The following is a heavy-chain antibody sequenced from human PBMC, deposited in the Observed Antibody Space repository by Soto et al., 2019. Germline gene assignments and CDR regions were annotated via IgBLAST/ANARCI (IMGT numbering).Heavy chain of an antibody. Sequence: RASVKVSCKASGGTFSSYAISWVRQAPGQGLEWMGGIIPIFGTANYAQKFQGRVTITADESTSTAYMELSSLRSEDTAVYYCASPHDYGDYGAWGYWGQGTLVTVSS. V-gene: IGHV1-69*13. CDR2: IIPIFGTA. D-gene: IGHD4-17*01. CDR3: ASPHDYGDYGAWGY. J-gene: IGHJ4*02. CDR1: GGTFSSYA.